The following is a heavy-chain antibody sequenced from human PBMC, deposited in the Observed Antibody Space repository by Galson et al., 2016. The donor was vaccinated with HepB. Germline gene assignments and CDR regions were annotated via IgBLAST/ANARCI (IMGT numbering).Heavy chain of an antibody. CDR2: IHPSDSDT. V-gene: IGHV5-51*01. D-gene: IGHD3/OR15-3a*01. J-gene: IGHJ5*02. Sequence: QSGAEVKKPGESLKISCKGSGFTFTNYWIGWVRQMPGKGLEWMGIIHPSDSDTQYSPSCHSQVTISADKSSSTVYLQCSSLKASDSGMYYWSKRTFELHESNSFDPWGQGTLVTVSS. CDR3: SKRTFELHESNSFDP. CDR1: GFTFTNYW.